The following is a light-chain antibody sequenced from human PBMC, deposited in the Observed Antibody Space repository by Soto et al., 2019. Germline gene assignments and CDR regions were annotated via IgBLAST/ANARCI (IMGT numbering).Light chain of an antibody. CDR1: QSVSNNY. CDR2: GAS. Sequence: EIVLTQSPGTLSLSPGERATLSCRASQSVSNNYLAWYQQKPGQAPRLVISGASSRATAIPDRFSGSGSGTDFTLTISRLEPEDFAVYYCQQYVTSPLTFGGGTKVEIK. V-gene: IGKV3-20*01. CDR3: QQYVTSPLT. J-gene: IGKJ4*01.